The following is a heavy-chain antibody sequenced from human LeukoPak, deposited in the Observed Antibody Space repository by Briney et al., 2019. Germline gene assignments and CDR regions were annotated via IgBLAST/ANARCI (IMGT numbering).Heavy chain of an antibody. CDR3: ARDGLEVAGMDV. CDR2: IWFDGSGE. CDR1: GFPLSTYW. V-gene: IGHV3-33*08. Sequence: PGGSLRLSCAASGFPLSTYWMHWARPAPGKRLEGVGVIWFDGSGESYADSVKGRFNIYRDNSKNTLYLEMHSLRDEDTAIYYCARDGLEVAGMDVWGQGTTVIVSS. J-gene: IGHJ6*02. D-gene: IGHD3-3*01.